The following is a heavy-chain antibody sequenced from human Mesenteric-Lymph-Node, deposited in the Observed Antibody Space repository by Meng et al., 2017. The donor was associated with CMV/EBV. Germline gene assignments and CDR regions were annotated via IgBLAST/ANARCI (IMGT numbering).Heavy chain of an antibody. Sequence: GALRLSCAASGFTFSSYAMHWVRQAAGKGLEWVAVTSYDGSNEYYADSVKGRFTISRDNSMDTLYLHINSLRPEDTAVYYCAREGIAFDYWGQGTLVTVSS. CDR3: AREGIAFDY. CDR1: GFTFSSYA. V-gene: IGHV3-30*04. J-gene: IGHJ4*02. CDR2: TSYDGSNE.